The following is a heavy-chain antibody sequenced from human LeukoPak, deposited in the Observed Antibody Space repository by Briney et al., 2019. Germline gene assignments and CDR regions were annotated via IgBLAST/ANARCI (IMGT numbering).Heavy chain of an antibody. Sequence: GGSLRLSCAASGFTFSNYEMNWVRQSPGKGLEWLSYISSNTGSTIYYADSVKGRFTISRDNSKNTLYLQMNSLRAEDTAVYYCAKNPLGYCSSTSCYPDVWGKGTTVTVSS. CDR3: AKNPLGYCSSTSCYPDV. CDR1: GFTFSNYE. D-gene: IGHD2-2*01. CDR2: ISSNTGSTI. V-gene: IGHV3-48*03. J-gene: IGHJ6*04.